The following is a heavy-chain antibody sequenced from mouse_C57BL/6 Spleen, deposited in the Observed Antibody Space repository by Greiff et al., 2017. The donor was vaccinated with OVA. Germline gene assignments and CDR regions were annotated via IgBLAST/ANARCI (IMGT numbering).Heavy chain of an antibody. J-gene: IGHJ1*03. CDR2: IYPGDGDT. V-gene: IGHV1-80*01. CDR1: GYAFSSYW. Sequence: VQLQQSGAELVKPGASVKISCKASGYAFSSYWMNWVKQRPGKGLEWIGQIYPGDGDTNYNGKFKGKATLTADKSSSTAYMQLSSLTSEDSAVYFCARSLTTVVAGDWYFDVWGTGTTVTVSS. CDR3: ARSLTTVVAGDWYFDV. D-gene: IGHD1-1*01.